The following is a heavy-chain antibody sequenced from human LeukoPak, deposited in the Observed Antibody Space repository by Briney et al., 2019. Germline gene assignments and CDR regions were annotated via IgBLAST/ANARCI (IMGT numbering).Heavy chain of an antibody. CDR1: GYTFTSHA. Sequence: ASVKVSCKASGYTFTSHAMNWVRQAPGQGLEWMGWINTNTGNPTYAQGFTGRFVFSLDTSVSTAYLQISSLKAEDTAVYYCARDLGRYDFWSGYLYYYYGMDVWGQGTTVTVSS. J-gene: IGHJ6*02. CDR2: INTNTGNP. V-gene: IGHV7-4-1*02. CDR3: ARDLGRYDFWSGYLYYYYGMDV. D-gene: IGHD3-3*01.